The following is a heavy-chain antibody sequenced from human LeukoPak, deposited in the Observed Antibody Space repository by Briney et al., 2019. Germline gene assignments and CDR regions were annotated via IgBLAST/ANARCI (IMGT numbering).Heavy chain of an antibody. CDR3: ARGFSMVRGVIITSHHFDY. D-gene: IGHD3-10*01. Sequence: PSETLSLTCAVYGGSFSGFYWTWIRQPPGKGLEWIGQINHSRSTHYNPSLKSRVTISVDTSKNQFSPKLSSVTAADTAVYYCARGFSMVRGVIITSHHFDYWGQGTLVTVSS. V-gene: IGHV4-34*01. CDR1: GGSFSGFY. J-gene: IGHJ4*02. CDR2: INHSRST.